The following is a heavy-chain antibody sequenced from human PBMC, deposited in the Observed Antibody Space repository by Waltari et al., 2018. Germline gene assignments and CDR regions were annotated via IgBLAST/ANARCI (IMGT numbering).Heavy chain of an antibody. V-gene: IGHV1-8*01. Sequence: QVQLVQSGAEVKKPGASVKVSCKASGYTFTSYDINWVRQATGQGLEWMGWMNPNSGNTGYAQKFQGRGTMTRNTSISTAYMELSSLRSEDTAVYYCARGGYDSSGYYQYYFDYWGQGTLVTVSS. CDR3: ARGGYDSSGYYQYYFDY. J-gene: IGHJ4*02. D-gene: IGHD3-22*01. CDR1: GYTFTSYD. CDR2: MNPNSGNT.